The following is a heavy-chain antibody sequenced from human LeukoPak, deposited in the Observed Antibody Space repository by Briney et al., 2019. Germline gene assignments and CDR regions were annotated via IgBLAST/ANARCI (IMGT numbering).Heavy chain of an antibody. CDR1: GFTLSSNY. V-gene: IGHV3-53*01. CDR3: ARGRYRAAATLCFDY. CDR2: IYSGGST. Sequence: GGSLRLSCAASGFTLSSNYFTWVRQAPGKGLEWVSVIYSGGSTHYADSVKGRFTISRDNSNNTLYLQMNSLRAEDTAVYYCARGRYRAAATLCFDYWGQGTLVTVSS. J-gene: IGHJ4*02. D-gene: IGHD2-15*01.